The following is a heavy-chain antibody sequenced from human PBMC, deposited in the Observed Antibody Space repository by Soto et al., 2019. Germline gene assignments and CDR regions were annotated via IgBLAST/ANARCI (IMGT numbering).Heavy chain of an antibody. CDR3: ARDLTMYGVGGWRYTGMAV. J-gene: IGHJ6*01. V-gene: IGHV3-11*01. D-gene: IGHD3-3*01. CDR2: SSHRGSRK. Sequence: QEQVLESGGGLVKPGGTLRLSWSTSGFSFSNFLATWHRQVPGEGLEWLSASSHRGSRKPYGDSVRGRFTISTDVAKNSVHLDLTDVRDEDSGVYFCARDLTMYGVGGWRYTGMAVWGPGAPVAVSS. CDR1: GFSFSNFL.